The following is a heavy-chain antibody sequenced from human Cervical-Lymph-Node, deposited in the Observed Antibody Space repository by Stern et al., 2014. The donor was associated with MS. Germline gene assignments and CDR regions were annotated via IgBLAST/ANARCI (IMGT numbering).Heavy chain of an antibody. V-gene: IGHV3-30*18. CDR2: ISYDGSNQ. D-gene: IGHD2-2*02. CDR1: GFTFTTSG. Sequence: QVQLVESGGGVVQPGGSLRLSCVASGFTFTTSGMHWVRQAPGKGLDWVAVISYDGSNQYYGDSVKVRFTISRDNSKNTVYLQMNSLRPEDTAVYYCANAAALSCRSPSCYKAFEYWGQGILVTVSS. CDR3: ANAAALSCRSPSCYKAFEY. J-gene: IGHJ4*02.